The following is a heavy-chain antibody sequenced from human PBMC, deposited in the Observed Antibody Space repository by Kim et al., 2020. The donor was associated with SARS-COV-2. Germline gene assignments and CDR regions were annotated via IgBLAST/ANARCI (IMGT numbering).Heavy chain of an antibody. D-gene: IGHD6-19*01. CDR1: GGSISSYY. CDR3: ARDQGYSSGWGGWFDP. J-gene: IGHJ5*02. Sequence: SETLSLTCTVSGGSISSYYWSWIRQPPGKGLEWIGYIYYSGTTNYNPSLKSRVTISVDTSKNQFSLKLSSVTAADTALYYCARDQGYSSGWGGWFDPWG. V-gene: IGHV4-59*01. CDR2: IYYSGTT.